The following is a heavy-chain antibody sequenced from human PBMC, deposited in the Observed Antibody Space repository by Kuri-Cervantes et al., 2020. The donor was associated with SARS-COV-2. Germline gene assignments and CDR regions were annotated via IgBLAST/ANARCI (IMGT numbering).Heavy chain of an antibody. Sequence: GSLRLSCTVSGGSISSYYWSWIRQPPGKGLEWIGYIYYSGSTNYNPSLKSRVTISVDTSKNQFSLKLSSVTAADTAVYYCARVPPPYYYDSSGYPRKYYYYYMDVWGKGTTVTVPS. D-gene: IGHD3-22*01. J-gene: IGHJ6*03. CDR2: IYYSGST. CDR1: GGSISSYY. CDR3: ARVPPPYYYDSSGYPRKYYYYYMDV. V-gene: IGHV4-59*01.